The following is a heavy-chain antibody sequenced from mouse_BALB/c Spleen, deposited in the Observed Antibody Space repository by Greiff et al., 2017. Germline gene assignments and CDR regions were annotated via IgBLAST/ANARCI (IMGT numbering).Heavy chain of an antibody. J-gene: IGHJ4*01. Sequence: EVKVVESGGGLVKPGGSLKLSCAASGFTFSSYAMSWVRQSPEKRLEWVAEISSGGSYTYYPDTVTGRFTISRDNAKNTLYLEMSSLRSEDTAMYYCARDGNYSYAMDYWGQGTSVTVSS. CDR2: ISSGGSYT. CDR3: ARDGNYSYAMDY. CDR1: GFTFSSYA. D-gene: IGHD2-1*01. V-gene: IGHV5-9-4*01.